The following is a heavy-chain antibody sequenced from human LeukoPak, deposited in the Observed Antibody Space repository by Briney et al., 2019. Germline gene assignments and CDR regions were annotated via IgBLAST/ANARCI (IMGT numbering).Heavy chain of an antibody. Sequence: PGGSLRLSCAASGITFSSYGMHWVRQAPGKGLEWVAVIWYNGSNKYYADSVMGRFTISRDNSKNTLYLQMNSLRAEDAAVYYCAREGCSSTSCYYYYGMDVWGKGTTVTVSS. J-gene: IGHJ6*04. CDR2: IWYNGSNK. D-gene: IGHD2-2*01. CDR3: AREGCSSTSCYYYYGMDV. CDR1: GITFSSYG. V-gene: IGHV3-33*01.